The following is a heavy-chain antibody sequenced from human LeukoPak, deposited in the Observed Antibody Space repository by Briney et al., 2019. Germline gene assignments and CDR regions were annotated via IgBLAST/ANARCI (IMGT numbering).Heavy chain of an antibody. CDR3: ARGPQSQRITMVRGALDAFDI. Sequence: ASVKVSCKASGYTFTSYGISWVRQAPGQGLEWMGWISAYNGNTNYAQKLQGRVTMTTDTSTSTAYMELRSLRSDDTAVYYCARGPQSQRITMVRGALDAFDIWGQGTMVTVSS. CDR1: GYTFTSYG. V-gene: IGHV1-18*01. CDR2: ISAYNGNT. J-gene: IGHJ3*02. D-gene: IGHD3-10*01.